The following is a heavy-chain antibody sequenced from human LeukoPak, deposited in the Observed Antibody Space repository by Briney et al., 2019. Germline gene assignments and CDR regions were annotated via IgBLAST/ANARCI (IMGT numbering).Heavy chain of an antibody. CDR2: ISYDGSNK. CDR1: GFTFNNYH. V-gene: IGHV3-30*03. D-gene: IGHD4-11*01. Sequence: QPGGSLRLSCAASGFTFNNYHMHWVRQAPGKGLEWVAVISYDGSNKYYADSVKGRFTISRDNSKNSLYLQMNSLRAEDTAVYYCAGVLQALDYWGQGTLVAVSS. CDR3: AGVLQALDY. J-gene: IGHJ4*02.